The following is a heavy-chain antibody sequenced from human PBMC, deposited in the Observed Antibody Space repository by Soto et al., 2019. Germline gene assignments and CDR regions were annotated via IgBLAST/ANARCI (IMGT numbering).Heavy chain of an antibody. D-gene: IGHD3-3*01. Sequence: ASVKVSCKASGGTFSSYAISWVRQAPGQGLEWMGRIIPILGIANYAQKFQGRVTITADKSTSTAYMELSSLRSEDTAVYYCASNPSPLGGVWSGYYHDAFDIWGQGTMVTVSS. V-gene: IGHV1-69*04. J-gene: IGHJ3*02. CDR1: GGTFSSYA. CDR2: IIPILGIA. CDR3: ASNPSPLGGVWSGYYHDAFDI.